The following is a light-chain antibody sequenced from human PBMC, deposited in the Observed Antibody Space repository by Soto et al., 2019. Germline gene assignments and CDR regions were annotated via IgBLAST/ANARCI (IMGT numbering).Light chain of an antibody. Sequence: AIQMTQSPSSLSASVGDRVTITCRASQGIRNDLGWYQQKPGKAPKLLIYAASSLQSGVPSRFSGSGSGTDFTLTISSLQPDDSATYYCQQYESYSWTFGQGTKVDIK. V-gene: IGKV1-6*01. CDR3: QQYESYSWT. CDR1: QGIRND. J-gene: IGKJ1*01. CDR2: AAS.